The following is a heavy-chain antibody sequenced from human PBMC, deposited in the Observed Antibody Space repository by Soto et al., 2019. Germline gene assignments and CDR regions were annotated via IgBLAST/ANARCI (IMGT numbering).Heavy chain of an antibody. J-gene: IGHJ6*02. CDR3: ARDHQLLWFGELLSYYYYYGMDV. CDR2: INPSGGST. V-gene: IGHV1-46*01. D-gene: IGHD3-10*01. CDR1: GYTFTSYY. Sequence: ASVKVSCKASGYTFTSYYMHWVRQAPGQGLEWMGIINPSGGSTSYAQKFQGRVTMTRDTSTSTVYMELSSLRSEDTAVYYCARDHQLLWFGELLSYYYYYGMDVWGQGTTVTVSS.